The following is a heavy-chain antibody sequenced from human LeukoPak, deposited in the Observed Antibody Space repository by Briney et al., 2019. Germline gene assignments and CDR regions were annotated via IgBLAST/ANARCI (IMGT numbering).Heavy chain of an antibody. Sequence: GSLRLSCAASGFTFSSYSMNWVRQAPGKGLGWVSSISSSSSYIYYADSVKGRFTISRDNAKNSLYLQMNSLRAEDTAVYYCARDQGVRGGWYSDFDYWGQGTLVTVSS. V-gene: IGHV3-21*01. J-gene: IGHJ4*02. D-gene: IGHD6-19*01. CDR1: GFTFSSYS. CDR3: ARDQGVRGGWYSDFDY. CDR2: ISSSSSYI.